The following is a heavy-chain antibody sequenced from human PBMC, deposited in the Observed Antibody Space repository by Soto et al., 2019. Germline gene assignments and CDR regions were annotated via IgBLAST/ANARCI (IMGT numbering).Heavy chain of an antibody. D-gene: IGHD3-10*02. J-gene: IGHJ6*02. CDR3: ARDVSGAGDYGMDV. Sequence: EVQLVESGGGLVKPGGSLRLSCAASGFTFSSYSMNWVRQAPGKGLEWVSSISSSSSYIYYADSVKGRFTISRDNAKNSRYLQMNSLRAEDTAVYYCARDVSGAGDYGMDVWGQGTTVTVSS. CDR2: ISSSSSYI. V-gene: IGHV3-21*01. CDR1: GFTFSSYS.